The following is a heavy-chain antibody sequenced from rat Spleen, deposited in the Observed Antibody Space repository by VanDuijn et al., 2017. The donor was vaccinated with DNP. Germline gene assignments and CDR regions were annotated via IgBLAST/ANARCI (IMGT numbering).Heavy chain of an antibody. Sequence: EVQLVESGGGPAQPGRSLKLSCVASGFIFSNYWMTWIRQAPGKGLEWVASITNTGDGSYYSDSVKGRFSISRDNTKSTLYLQLNSLRSEDTATYYCTCNPQIRTAAPFDYWGPGVMVTVSS. D-gene: IGHD3-8*01. CDR3: TCNPQIRTAAPFDY. CDR2: ITNTGDGS. CDR1: GFIFSNYW. V-gene: IGHV5-31*01. J-gene: IGHJ2*01.